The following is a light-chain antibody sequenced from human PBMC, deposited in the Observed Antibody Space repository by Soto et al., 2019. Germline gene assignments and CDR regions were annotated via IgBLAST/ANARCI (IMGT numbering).Light chain of an antibody. Sequence: QSVLTQPASVSGSPGQSITISCTGTSSDVGHYHYVSWYQHHPGKAPKLMIYDVDNRPSGVSNRFSGSKSGNTASLTISGLQAEDEADYYCNSYTSSGTYVVFGGGTQLTVL. CDR1: SSDVGHYHY. J-gene: IGLJ2*01. CDR3: NSYTSSGTYVV. CDR2: DVD. V-gene: IGLV2-14*03.